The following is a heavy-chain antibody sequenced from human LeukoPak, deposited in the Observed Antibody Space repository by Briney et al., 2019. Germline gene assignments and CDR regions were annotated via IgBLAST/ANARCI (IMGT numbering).Heavy chain of an antibody. CDR3: ARVYHYDFWSTDYYYYMDV. J-gene: IGHJ6*03. Sequence: PSETLSLTCTVSGGSISSYYWSWIRQPAGKGLEWIGRIYTSRSTNYNPSLKSRVTMSVDTSKNQFSLKLSSVTAADTAVYYCARVYHYDFWSTDYYYYMDVWGKGTTVTVSS. V-gene: IGHV4-4*07. CDR2: IYTSRST. D-gene: IGHD3-3*01. CDR1: GGSISSYY.